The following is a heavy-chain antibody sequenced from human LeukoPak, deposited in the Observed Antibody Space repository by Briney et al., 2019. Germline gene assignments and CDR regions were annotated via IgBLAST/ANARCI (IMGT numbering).Heavy chain of an antibody. CDR1: GLTFSNYW. CDR2: VNEDGSAK. J-gene: IGHJ4*02. D-gene: IGHD3-3*01. CDR3: ATDRGWRTSGYYLYYFEY. Sequence: GGSLRLSCVVSGLTFSNYWMIWVRQAPGKGLESVAIVNEDGSAKYYLDSVKGRFTISRDNARNSLYLEMNSLRAEDTAVYYCATDRGWRTSGYYLYYFEYWGQGTLVTFSS. V-gene: IGHV3-7*01.